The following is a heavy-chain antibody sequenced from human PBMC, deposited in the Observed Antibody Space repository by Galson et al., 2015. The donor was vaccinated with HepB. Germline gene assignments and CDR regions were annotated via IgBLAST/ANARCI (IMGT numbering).Heavy chain of an antibody. V-gene: IGHV1-8*01. CDR1: GYTFASYD. J-gene: IGHJ2*01. Sequence: SVKVSCKASGYTFASYDINWVRQATGQGLEWMGWMNPNSGNTGYGQKFQGRVTMTRNTSISTAYMELNSLRSEDTAVYHCARVLSIGGDKYWYFDLWGRGTLVTVSS. CDR3: ARVLSIGGDKYWYFDL. CDR2: MNPNSGNT. D-gene: IGHD2-21*01.